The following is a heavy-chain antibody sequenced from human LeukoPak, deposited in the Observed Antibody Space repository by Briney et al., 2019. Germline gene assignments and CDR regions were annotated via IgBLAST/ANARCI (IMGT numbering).Heavy chain of an antibody. V-gene: IGHV3-66*02. D-gene: IGHD3-3*01. J-gene: IGHJ4*02. CDR2: INSADNT. Sequence: GGSLRLSCAASGFSVSDYYMSWVRHAPGQGLEWVSLINSADNTYYAESVKGRFTTFRDNSKNTVFLQMNRLRPEDTAMYYCARVSGSTSGHGADYWGQGTLVTVSS. CDR3: ARVSGSTSGHGADY. CDR1: GFSVSDYY.